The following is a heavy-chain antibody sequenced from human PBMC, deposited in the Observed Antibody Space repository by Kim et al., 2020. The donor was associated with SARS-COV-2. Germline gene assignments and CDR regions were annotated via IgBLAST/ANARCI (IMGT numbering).Heavy chain of an antibody. Sequence: QKFQDRVTITADESTSTAYMELSSLRSEDTAVYYCASGDSSGYYLSYFDYWGQGTLVTVSS. CDR3: ASGDSSGYYLSYFDY. D-gene: IGHD3-22*01. J-gene: IGHJ4*02. V-gene: IGHV1-69*01.